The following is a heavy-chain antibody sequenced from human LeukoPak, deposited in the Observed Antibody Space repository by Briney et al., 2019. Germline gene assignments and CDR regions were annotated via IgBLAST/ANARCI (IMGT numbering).Heavy chain of an antibody. D-gene: IGHD3-10*01. CDR2: IYYSGST. V-gene: IGHV4-59*01. J-gene: IGHJ3*02. CDR3: ARDRYGSGSPDDAFDI. CDR1: GGSISSCY. Sequence: PSETLSLTCTVSGGSISSCYWSWIRQPPGKGLEWIRYIYYSGSTNYNPSLKSRVTISVDTSKNQFSLKLSSVTAADTAVYYCARDRYGSGSPDDAFDIWGQGTMVTVSS.